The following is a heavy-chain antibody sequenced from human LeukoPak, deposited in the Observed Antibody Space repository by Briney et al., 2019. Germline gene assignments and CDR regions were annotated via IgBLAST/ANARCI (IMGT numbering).Heavy chain of an antibody. CDR3: AKSVAIYFYYGLDV. CDR2: ISGSGGST. D-gene: IGHD3-3*01. J-gene: IGHJ6*02. CDR1: GFTFSSYA. Sequence: GRSLRLSCAASGFTFSSYAMSWVRQTPGKGLVWVSAISGSGGSTYYADSVKGRFTISRDNSKNTLFLQMNSLRAEDTAPYYCAKSVAIYFYYGLDVWGQGTTVAVSS. V-gene: IGHV3-23*01.